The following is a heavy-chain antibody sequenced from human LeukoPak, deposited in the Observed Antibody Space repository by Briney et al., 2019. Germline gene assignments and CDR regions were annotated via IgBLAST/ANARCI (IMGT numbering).Heavy chain of an antibody. Sequence: GGSLRLSCAASGFTFSTYTMSWVRQPPGKGLEWVANMKEDGSEKSYVDSVKGRFTISRDNAKNSLYLQMNSLRAEDTAVYYCARAHHRRVYDYVWGSYPYWGQGTLVTVSS. V-gene: IGHV3-7*01. CDR1: GFTFSTYT. J-gene: IGHJ4*02. CDR3: ARAHHRRVYDYVWGSYPY. CDR2: MKEDGSEK. D-gene: IGHD3-16*02.